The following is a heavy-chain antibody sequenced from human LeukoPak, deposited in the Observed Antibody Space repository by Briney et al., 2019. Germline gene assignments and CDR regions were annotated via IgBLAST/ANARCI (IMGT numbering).Heavy chain of an antibody. CDR3: ARARGGSFEFFDY. CDR1: GGSISSGGYF. CDR2: IYYSGSA. Sequence: SETLSLTCTVSGGSISSGGYFWSWLRRHPGKGLEWIGYIYYSGSAYYNPSLKSRLTISVDTSKNQFSLKMSSVTAADTAVYYCARARGGSFEFFDYWGQGTLVTVSS. J-gene: IGHJ4*02. D-gene: IGHD2-15*01. V-gene: IGHV4-31*03.